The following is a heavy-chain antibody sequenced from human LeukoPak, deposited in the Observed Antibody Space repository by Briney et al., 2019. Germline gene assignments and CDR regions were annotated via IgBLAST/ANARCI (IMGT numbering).Heavy chain of an antibody. CDR1: GGSISSYY. V-gene: IGHV4-59*01. Sequence: SETLSLTCSVSGGSISSYYWSWIRLPPGKGLEWIGYIYYSGSTNYNPSLKSRVTISVDTSKNQFSLKLSSVTAADTAVYYCARGRGGSYYYWGQGTLVTVSS. CDR3: ARGRGGSYYY. J-gene: IGHJ4*02. D-gene: IGHD1-26*01. CDR2: IYYSGST.